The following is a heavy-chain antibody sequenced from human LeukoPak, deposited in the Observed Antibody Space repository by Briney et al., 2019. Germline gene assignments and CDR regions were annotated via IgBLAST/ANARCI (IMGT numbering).Heavy chain of an antibody. Sequence: ASVKVFCKASGYTYTSYGIMCVRQAPGQGLEWMGCISGYNGNTNYAEKLQGRVTMTTDTSTSTAYMELSSLRSDDTAVYYCAREFSGYDWGHFDYWGQGTLVTVSS. CDR2: ISGYNGNT. CDR1: GYTYTSYG. J-gene: IGHJ4*02. D-gene: IGHD5-12*01. CDR3: AREFSGYDWGHFDY. V-gene: IGHV1-18*04.